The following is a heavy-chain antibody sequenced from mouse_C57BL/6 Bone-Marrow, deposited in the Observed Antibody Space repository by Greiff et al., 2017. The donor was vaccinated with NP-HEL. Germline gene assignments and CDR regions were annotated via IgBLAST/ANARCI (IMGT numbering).Heavy chain of an antibody. Sequence: VQLQQSGAELARPGASVKLSCKASGYTFTSYGISWVKQRTGQGLEWIGEIYPRSGNTYYNEKFKGKATLTADKSSSTAYMELRSLTSEYSAVYCCATDYYGSSYVRFAYWGQGTLVTVSA. CDR3: ATDYYGSSYVRFAY. D-gene: IGHD1-1*01. V-gene: IGHV1-81*01. CDR2: IYPRSGNT. J-gene: IGHJ3*01. CDR1: GYTFTSYG.